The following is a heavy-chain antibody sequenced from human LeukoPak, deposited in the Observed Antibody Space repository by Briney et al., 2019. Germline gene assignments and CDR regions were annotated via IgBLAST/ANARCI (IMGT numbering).Heavy chain of an antibody. CDR2: IWYDGSNK. V-gene: IGHV3-33*01. CDR1: GFTFSSYG. J-gene: IGHJ4*02. CDR3: ARDPAAAGGPLFDY. Sequence: GGSLRLSCAASGFTFSSYGMPWVRQAPGKGLEWVAVIWYDGSNKYYADSVKGRFTISRDNSKNTLYLQMNSLRAEDTAVYYCARDPAAAGGPLFDYWGQGTLVTVSS. D-gene: IGHD6-13*01.